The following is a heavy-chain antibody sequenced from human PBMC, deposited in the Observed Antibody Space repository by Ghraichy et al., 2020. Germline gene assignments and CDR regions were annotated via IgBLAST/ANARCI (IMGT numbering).Heavy chain of an antibody. J-gene: IGHJ2*01. CDR2: VKQDGSET. CDR1: GFIFRNSW. CDR3: ARYCSTSICYADSYFDL. D-gene: IGHD2-2*01. V-gene: IGHV3-7*01. Sequence: LSLTCAASGFIFRNSWLSWVRQAPGKGLEWVADVKQDGSETYYVDSVKGRFTISRDNANNALYLQMNSLRAEDTAIYYCARYCSTSICYADSYFDLWGRGTLVTVSS.